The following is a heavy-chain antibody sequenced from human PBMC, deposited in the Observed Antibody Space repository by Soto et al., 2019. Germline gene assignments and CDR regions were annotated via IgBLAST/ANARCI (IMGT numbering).Heavy chain of an antibody. CDR2: IYYSGST. V-gene: IGHV4-59*08. Sequence: QVQLQESGPGLVKPSETLSLTCTVSGGSISSYYWSWIRQPPGKGLEWIGYIYYSGSTNYNPSLKIRVPTAVDTSKNQFSLQRSSVTAADTAVYYCARHGAAAGRRGLSWYDYWGQGTLVTVSS. CDR3: ARHGAAAGRRGLSWYDY. J-gene: IGHJ4*02. D-gene: IGHD6-13*01. CDR1: GGSISSYY.